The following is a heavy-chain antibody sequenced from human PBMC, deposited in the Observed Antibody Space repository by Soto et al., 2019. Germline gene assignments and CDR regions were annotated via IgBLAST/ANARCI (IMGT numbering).Heavy chain of an antibody. J-gene: IGHJ4*02. D-gene: IGHD6-6*01. Sequence: VQLVESGGGLVKPGGSLRLSCAASGFTFSTYSMNWVRQTPEKGLEWVSSISSDSGYTYYADSVKGRFTISRDNAKNSLYLQMNSLRAEDTAVYYCARPRPSIAAFWGQGTLVTVSS. CDR2: ISSDSGYT. CDR3: ARPRPSIAAF. CDR1: GFTFSTYS. V-gene: IGHV3-21*01.